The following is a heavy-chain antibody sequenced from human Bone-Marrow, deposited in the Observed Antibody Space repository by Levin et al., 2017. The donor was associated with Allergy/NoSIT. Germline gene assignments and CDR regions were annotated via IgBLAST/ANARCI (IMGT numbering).Heavy chain of an antibody. V-gene: IGHV1-3*04. CDR3: ARGFCTTASCYLFFDY. CDR2: VNTGNGNT. J-gene: IGHJ4*02. D-gene: IGHD1-1*01. Sequence: GGSLRLSCKASGYPFVSHVVHWVRQVPGHGLEWMGWVNTGNGNTKNSQRFQDRVTFTRDTSADTAYMELSSLTSEDTAVYYCARGFCTTASCYLFFDYWGQGTLVTVSS. CDR1: GYPFVSHV.